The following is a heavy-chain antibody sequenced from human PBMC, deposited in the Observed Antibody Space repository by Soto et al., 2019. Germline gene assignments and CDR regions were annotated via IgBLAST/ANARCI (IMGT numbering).Heavy chain of an antibody. D-gene: IGHD1-26*01. V-gene: IGHV3-23*01. CDR2: ISGSGVSK. Sequence: VQLLESGGALVQPGGSLRLSCVVSGFIFSSSAMNWVRQAPGKGLEWVSTISGSGVSKYYADSVKGRFTISRDNSNNTVSLQMNSLRAEDAAVYYCAKDRSPGATTWNVYWGQGTLVTVSS. J-gene: IGHJ4*02. CDR3: AKDRSPGATTWNVY. CDR1: GFIFSSSA.